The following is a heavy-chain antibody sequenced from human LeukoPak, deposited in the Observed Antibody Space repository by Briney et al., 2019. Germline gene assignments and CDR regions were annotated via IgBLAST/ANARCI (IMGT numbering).Heavy chain of an antibody. D-gene: IGHD6-19*01. J-gene: IGHJ5*01. V-gene: IGHV4-34*01. CDR3: ARCDSDGWFFES. CDR1: GGSFSGYS. Sequence: SETLSLTCAVSGGSFSGYSLNWIRQPPGKGLEWIGEINQSGSTKYNPSLKSRVTISIDTSKSQFSMRLNSVTAADTALYYCARCDSDGWFFESWGQGALVTVSS. CDR2: INQSGST.